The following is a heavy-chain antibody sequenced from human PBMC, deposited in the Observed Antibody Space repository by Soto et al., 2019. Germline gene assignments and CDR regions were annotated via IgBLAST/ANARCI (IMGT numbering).Heavy chain of an antibody. CDR1: GASISGFS. Sequence: PSETLSLTCTVSGASISGFSMSWVRKSAGKGLEWIGRIYATGTTDYNPTLKCRVMMSVDTSKKQFSLKLRSVTAADTAVYYCVRDGTKTLRDCFDPWGQGISVTVSS. CDR2: IYATGTT. V-gene: IGHV4-4*07. CDR3: VRDGTKTLRDCFDP. D-gene: IGHD1-1*01. J-gene: IGHJ5*02.